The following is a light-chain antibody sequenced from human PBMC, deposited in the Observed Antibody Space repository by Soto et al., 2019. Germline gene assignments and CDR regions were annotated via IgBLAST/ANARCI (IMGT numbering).Light chain of an antibody. Sequence: ETVLTQSPGTLSLSPGEKATVSCRASQSVNNNYLAWHQQKPGQAPRLLIYGASSRATGVPDRFSGSGSGTDFTLTISRLEPEDFAVYYCHQYGSIPRTFGQGTKLEIK. CDR2: GAS. V-gene: IGKV3-20*01. CDR3: HQYGSIPRT. J-gene: IGKJ2*01. CDR1: QSVNNNY.